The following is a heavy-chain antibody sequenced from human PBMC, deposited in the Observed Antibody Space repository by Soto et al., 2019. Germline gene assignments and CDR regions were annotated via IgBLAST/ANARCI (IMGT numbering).Heavy chain of an antibody. V-gene: IGHV1-69*01. CDR3: ARDSTAMVTTSFDY. D-gene: IGHD5-18*01. CDR2: IIPMFGTP. CDR1: GGSFREYA. J-gene: IGHJ4*02. Sequence: QVHLVQSGAEVKKPGASVKVSCKLSGGSFREYAMSWVRQAPGQGLEWVGGIIPMFGTPIYAQKFQGRVTITADESTSSAYMELSSLPSEDTAVYYCARDSTAMVTTSFDYWGQGTLVTVSS.